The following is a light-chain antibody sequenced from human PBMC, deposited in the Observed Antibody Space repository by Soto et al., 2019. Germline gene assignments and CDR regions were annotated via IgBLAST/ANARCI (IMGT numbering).Light chain of an antibody. J-gene: IGKJ1*01. CDR1: QSFNSIY. Sequence: IVLTQSPGPLSLSPGERATLSCRASQSFNSIYLAWYQQKPGQAPRLLIYGASSRATGIPDRFSGSGSGTDFTLTISRLEPEDFAVYYCQQYGSLPSWTFGQGTNVDIK. CDR3: QQYGSLPSWT. CDR2: GAS. V-gene: IGKV3-20*01.